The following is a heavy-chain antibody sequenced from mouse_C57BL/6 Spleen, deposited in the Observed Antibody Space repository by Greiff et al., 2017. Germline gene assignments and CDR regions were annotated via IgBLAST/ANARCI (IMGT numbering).Heavy chain of an antibody. CDR2: IDPANGNT. CDR3: SRCPLYPFYARDY. V-gene: IGHV14-3*01. D-gene: IGHD2-3*01. CDR1: GFNIKNTY. Sequence: EVQLQQSVAELVRPGASVKLSCTASGFNIKNTYMHWVKQRPEQGLEWIGRIDPANGNTKYAPKFQGKGTITADTSSNTAYLQLISLTSEDPAIYYCSRCPLYPFYARDYWGQGTSVTVSS. J-gene: IGHJ4*01.